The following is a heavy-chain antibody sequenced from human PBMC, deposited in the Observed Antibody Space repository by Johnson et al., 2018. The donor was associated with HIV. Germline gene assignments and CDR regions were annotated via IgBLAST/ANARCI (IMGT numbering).Heavy chain of an antibody. D-gene: IGHD2-2*01. J-gene: IGHJ3*02. Sequence: EQLVESGGGVVQPGRSLRLSCAASGFTFSSYAMHWVRQAPGKGLEWVANIKQDGSEKYYVDSVKGRFTISRDNAKNSLYLQMNSLRAEDTAVYYCARAKNTRIYIVVVPAAKRSAFDIWGQGTMVTVSS. CDR1: GFTFSSYA. CDR3: ARAKNTRIYIVVVPAAKRSAFDI. V-gene: IGHV3-7*01. CDR2: IKQDGSEK.